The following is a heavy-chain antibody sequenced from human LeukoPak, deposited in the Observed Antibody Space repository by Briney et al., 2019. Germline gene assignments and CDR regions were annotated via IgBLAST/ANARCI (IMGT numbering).Heavy chain of an antibody. V-gene: IGHV3-30-3*01. CDR1: GFTFSSYA. CDR3: ARERNWIQPYFDY. J-gene: IGHJ4*02. Sequence: GGSLRLSCAASGFTFSSYAMHWVRQAPGKGLEWVAVISYDATNKYYADSVRGRFTISRDNSKNSLYLQMNSLRAEDTAVYYCARERNWIQPYFDYWGQGTLVTVSS. D-gene: IGHD5-18*01. CDR2: ISYDATNK.